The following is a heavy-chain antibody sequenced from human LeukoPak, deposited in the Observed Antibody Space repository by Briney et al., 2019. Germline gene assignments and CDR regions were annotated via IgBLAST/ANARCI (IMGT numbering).Heavy chain of an antibody. D-gene: IGHD6-13*01. J-gene: IGHJ5*02. V-gene: IGHV3-53*01. CDR2: IHTNGNT. Sequence: GGSLRLSCAASGLIVSSNYMTWVRQAPGKGLEWVSIIHTNGNTYYADSVKGRFTISRDNSKNTLYLQMNSLRTEDTAVYYCASSRTAASSNWFDPWGQGTLVTVTS. CDR3: ASSRTAASSNWFDP. CDR1: GLIVSSNY.